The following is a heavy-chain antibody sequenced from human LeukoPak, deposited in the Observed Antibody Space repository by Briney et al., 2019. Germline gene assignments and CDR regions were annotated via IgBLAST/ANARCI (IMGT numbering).Heavy chain of an antibody. J-gene: IGHJ4*02. D-gene: IGHD3-10*01. Sequence: SETLSLTCTVSGVTISSYDRSWIRHPPGQGMDWIGEINRSGSTNYNPSLKSRVTISVDTSKIQFSLKLSSVTAADTAVYYCARCMVVYTYYYGSGSSFLDYWGQGTLVTVSS. CDR2: INRSGST. V-gene: IGHV4-34*01. CDR3: ARCMVVYTYYYGSGSSFLDY. CDR1: GVTISSYD.